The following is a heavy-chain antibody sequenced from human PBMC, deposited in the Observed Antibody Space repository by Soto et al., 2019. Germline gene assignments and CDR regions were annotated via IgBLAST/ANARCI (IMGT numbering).Heavy chain of an antibody. CDR1: GFTFSSYS. CDR2: ISSSSSTI. Sequence: AGGAPRLSCAAPGFTFSSYSINWVRPAPGKGLEWVSYISSSSSTIYYADSVKGRFTISRDNAKNSLYLQMNSLRAEDTAVYYCAREDSSSWLNWFDPWGQGTLVTVSS. V-gene: IGHV3-48*01. CDR3: AREDSSSWLNWFDP. D-gene: IGHD6-13*01. J-gene: IGHJ5*02.